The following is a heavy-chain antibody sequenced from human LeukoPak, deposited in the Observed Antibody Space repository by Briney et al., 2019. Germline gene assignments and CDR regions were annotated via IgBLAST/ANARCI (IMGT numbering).Heavy chain of an antibody. J-gene: IGHJ3*02. CDR2: ITSTSKE. D-gene: IGHD3-16*01. V-gene: IGHV3-21*01. CDR1: GFLLNTFS. CDR3: ATFRSPITWVSAFDK. Sequence: GGSLRLSCTSSGFLLNTFSMNWVRQAPGKGLERVSTITSTSKEYYAASVKGRFSISRDDAQNSVYLQLNNLRADDTAVYFCATFRSPITWVSAFDKWGQGTVVTVS.